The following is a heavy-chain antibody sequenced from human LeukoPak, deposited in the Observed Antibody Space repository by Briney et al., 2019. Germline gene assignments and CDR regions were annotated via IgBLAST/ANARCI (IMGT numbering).Heavy chain of an antibody. CDR3: ARVGIAVAGTSRPPLDY. CDR1: GGSFSGYY. Sequence: SETLSLTCAVYGGSFSGYYWSCIRQAPGKGLEWIGEINHSGSTNYNPSLKSRVTISVDTSKNQFSLKLSSVTAADTAVYYCARVGIAVAGTSRPPLDYWGQGTLVTVSS. V-gene: IGHV4-34*01. J-gene: IGHJ4*02. D-gene: IGHD6-19*01. CDR2: INHSGST.